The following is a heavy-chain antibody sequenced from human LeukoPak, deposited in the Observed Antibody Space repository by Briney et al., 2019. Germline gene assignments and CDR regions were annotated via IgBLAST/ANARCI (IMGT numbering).Heavy chain of an antibody. V-gene: IGHV3-23*01. D-gene: IGHD3-10*01. J-gene: IGHJ4*02. CDR2: ISGSGGST. CDR1: GFTFSSYA. CDR3: AKGLLWFGEPPGPVDY. Sequence: GGSLRLSCAASGFTFSSYAMSWVRQAPGKGLEWVSAISGSGGSTYYADSVKGPFTISRDNSKNTLYLQMNSLRAEDTAVYYCAKGLLWFGEPPGPVDYWGQGTLVTVSS.